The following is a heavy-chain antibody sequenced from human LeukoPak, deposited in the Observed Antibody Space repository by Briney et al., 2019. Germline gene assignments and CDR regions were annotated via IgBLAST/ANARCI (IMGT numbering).Heavy chain of an antibody. Sequence: PSETLSLTCAVYGGSFSGYYWSWIRQPPGKGLEWIGEINHSGSTNYNPSLKSRVTISVDTSKNQFPLKLSSVTAADTAVYYCARAPYYDSSGYYRNWGQGTLVTVSS. J-gene: IGHJ4*02. CDR3: ARAPYYDSSGYYRN. CDR1: GGSFSGYY. D-gene: IGHD3-22*01. V-gene: IGHV4-34*01. CDR2: INHSGST.